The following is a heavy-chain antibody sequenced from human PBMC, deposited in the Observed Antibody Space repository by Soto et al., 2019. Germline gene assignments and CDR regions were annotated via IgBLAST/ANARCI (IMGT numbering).Heavy chain of an antibody. CDR2: IYNGGGS. CDR1: GFTVNSNY. J-gene: IGHJ6*02. V-gene: IGHV3-53*01. D-gene: IGHD2-2*01. CDR3: ARARYYGSSAGMDV. Sequence: GGSLRLSCAASGFTVNSNYMTWVRQAPGKGLEWVSIIYNGGGSDSADSVKGRFTVSRDNSKNTLYLQMNSLRVEDTAVYYCARARYYGSSAGMDVWGQGTTVTSP.